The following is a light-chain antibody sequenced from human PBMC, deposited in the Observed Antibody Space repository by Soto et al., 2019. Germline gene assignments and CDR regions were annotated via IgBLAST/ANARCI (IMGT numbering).Light chain of an antibody. Sequence: IQLTQSPSSLSASVGDRVTITCRASQGISNYLAWYQQKPGKAPKLLIYSASTLQRGVSSRFSGSGSGAVFTLMISSLQPEDVATYFCQQANLYPFTFGLGTKVEIK. CDR2: SAS. CDR1: QGISNY. J-gene: IGKJ3*01. V-gene: IGKV1-9*01. CDR3: QQANLYPFT.